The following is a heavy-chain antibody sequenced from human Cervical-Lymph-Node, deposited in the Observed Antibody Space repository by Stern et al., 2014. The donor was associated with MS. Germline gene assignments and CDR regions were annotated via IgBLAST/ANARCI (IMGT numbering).Heavy chain of an antibody. Sequence: VQLAESGGGVVQPGRSLRLSCAASGFPFSHYGMHWVRQAPGKGLEWVAVMWYDGSNMYYADSVKGRFTVSRDISKNTLFLHMSSLRVEDTAFYYCARGDYGNYLDYWGQGTLVTVS. CDR2: MWYDGSNM. V-gene: IGHV3-33*01. CDR1: GFPFSHYG. CDR3: ARGDYGNYLDY. D-gene: IGHD4-17*01. J-gene: IGHJ4*02.